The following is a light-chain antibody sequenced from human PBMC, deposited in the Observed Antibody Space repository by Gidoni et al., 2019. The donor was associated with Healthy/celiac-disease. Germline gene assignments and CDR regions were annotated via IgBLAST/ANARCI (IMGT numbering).Light chain of an antibody. V-gene: IGKV2-28*01. CDR2: LGS. J-gene: IGKJ1*01. Sequence: DIVMTQSPISLPVTPGEPASIYCRSSQSLLHSNGYNYLDWYLQKPGQSPQLLIYLGSNRASGVPDRCSGSGSGTEFTLKISRVVAEDVGVYYCMQALQTPTFGQGTKVEIK. CDR3: MQALQTPT. CDR1: QSLLHSNGYNY.